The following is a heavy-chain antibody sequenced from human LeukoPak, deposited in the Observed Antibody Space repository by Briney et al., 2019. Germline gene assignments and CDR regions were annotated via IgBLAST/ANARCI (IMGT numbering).Heavy chain of an antibody. Sequence: ERSLRLSCAASGFTSRSYAMNWVRQAPGKGLEWVAFIWYDGSKKYYADSVKGRFTISRDNSKNTLYLQMNSLRAEDTAVYFCARVRGAAVGTSYYSDYWGQGTLVTVSS. J-gene: IGHJ4*02. CDR3: ARVRGAAVGTSYYSDY. CDR1: GFTSRSYA. V-gene: IGHV3-33*01. CDR2: IWYDGSKK. D-gene: IGHD6-13*01.